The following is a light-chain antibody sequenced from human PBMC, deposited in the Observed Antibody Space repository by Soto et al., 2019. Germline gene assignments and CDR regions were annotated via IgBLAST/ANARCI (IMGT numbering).Light chain of an antibody. CDR3: QQSNSTPAPT. Sequence: DIQMTQSPSSLSASVGDRVTITCRASQSISSCVNWYQEKQWEAPKLLMYAASSLESGVPSRFSGSRSGKDFTLTISSLQHADFATYYCQQSNSTPAPTFGRGTKVDIK. CDR2: AAS. CDR1: QSISSC. J-gene: IGKJ1*01. V-gene: IGKV1-39*01.